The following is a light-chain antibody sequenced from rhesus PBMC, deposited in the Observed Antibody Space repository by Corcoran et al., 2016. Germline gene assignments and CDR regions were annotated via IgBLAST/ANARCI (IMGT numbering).Light chain of an antibody. CDR1: QNTYSN. V-gene: IGKV1S12*01. Sequence: DIQMTQSPSALSASVGDRVTISCRASQNTYSNLAWYQQKTGKAPKLLIYAASSLQTGIPSRFSGSGSRTDFTLTISSLQPEDSAAYYCQHYYGNPLTFGGGTKVGIK. CDR2: AAS. CDR3: QHYYGNPLT. J-gene: IGKJ4*01.